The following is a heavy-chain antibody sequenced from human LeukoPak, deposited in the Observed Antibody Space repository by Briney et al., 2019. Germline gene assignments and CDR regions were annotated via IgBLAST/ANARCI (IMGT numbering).Heavy chain of an antibody. CDR1: GDSVS. D-gene: IGHD3-10*01. V-gene: IGHV6-1*01. CDR3: ARTYGSGGRSYYYYDMDV. J-gene: IGHJ6*02. CDR2: TYYRSKWYN. Sequence: SQTLSLTCAISGDSVSRNWIRQSPSRGLEWLGRTYYRSKWYNDYAVSVKSRITINPDTSKNQFSLQLNSVTPEDTAVYYCARTYGSGGRSYYYYDMDVWGQGTTVTVSS.